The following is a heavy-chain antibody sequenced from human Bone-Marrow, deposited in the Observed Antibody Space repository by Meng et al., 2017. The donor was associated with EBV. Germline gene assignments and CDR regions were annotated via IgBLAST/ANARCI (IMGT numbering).Heavy chain of an antibody. CDR2: FSTFNRGT. Sequence: VQPDLSGPELKKHVSSAKVSCKTSGGTFGNDAFSWVRQAPGQALEWVGWFSTFNRGTNYEQNLQGRVHMTTDTSTATAYIAVNMLRSDDTAVYYSARDGPAYGYFDFWGQGSLVTVSS. CDR3: ARDGPAYGYFDF. V-gene: IGHV1-18*01. CDR1: GGTFGNDA. J-gene: IGHJ4*02. D-gene: IGHD4-17*01.